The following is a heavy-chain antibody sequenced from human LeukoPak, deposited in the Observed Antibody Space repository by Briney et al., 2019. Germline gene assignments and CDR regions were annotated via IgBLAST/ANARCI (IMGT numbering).Heavy chain of an antibody. Sequence: GASVKVSCKASGYTFTGHYMHWVRQAPGQGLEWMGWINPNCGGTNYAQKFQGRVTMTRDTSISTAYMELSRLRSDDTAVYYCARESRRPYYYDSSGNNWFDPWGQGTLVTVSS. CDR2: INPNCGGT. V-gene: IGHV1-2*02. CDR3: ARESRRPYYYDSSGNNWFDP. J-gene: IGHJ5*02. CDR1: GYTFTGHY. D-gene: IGHD3-22*01.